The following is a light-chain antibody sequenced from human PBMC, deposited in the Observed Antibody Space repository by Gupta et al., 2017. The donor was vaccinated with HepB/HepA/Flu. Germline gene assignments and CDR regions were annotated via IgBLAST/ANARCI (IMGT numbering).Light chain of an antibody. V-gene: IGKV3-20*01. Sequence: EIVLTQSPGTLSLSPGERATLACRASQSVSDSYLAWYQHKPGQAPRLLIYGASSRATDIPDRFSGSGSGTEFTLTISRLEPEDFAVYYCQQECHSPATFGQGTKVEIK. J-gene: IGKJ1*01. CDR1: QSVSDSY. CDR3: QQECHSPAT. CDR2: GAS.